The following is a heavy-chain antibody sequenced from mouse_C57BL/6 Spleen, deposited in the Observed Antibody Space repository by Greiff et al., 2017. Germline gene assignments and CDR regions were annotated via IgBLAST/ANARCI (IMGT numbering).Heavy chain of an antibody. CDR2: IRSKSNNYAT. D-gene: IGHD1-1*01. Sequence: EVKLQESGGGLVQPKGSLKLSCAASGFSFNTYAMNWVRQAPGKGLEWVARIRSKSNNYATYYADSVKDRFTISRDDSESMLYLQMNNLKTEDTAMYYCVRRDYGSSYGEYFDVWGTGTTVTVSS. CDR1: GFSFNTYA. J-gene: IGHJ1*03. V-gene: IGHV10-1*01. CDR3: VRRDYGSSYGEYFDV.